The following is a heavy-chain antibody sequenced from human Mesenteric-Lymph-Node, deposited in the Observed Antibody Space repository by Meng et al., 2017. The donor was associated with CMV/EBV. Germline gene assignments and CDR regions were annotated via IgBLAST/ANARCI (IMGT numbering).Heavy chain of an antibody. Sequence: SETLSLTCTVSGGSISSSAYYWGWIRQPPGKGPEWIGSIYYTGSTYYNPSLKSRVTISVDTSKNQFSLKLSSVTAADTAVYYCATLRYTIFGVVIEYYGMDVWGQGTTVTVSS. CDR3: ATLRYTIFGVVIEYYGMDV. J-gene: IGHJ6*02. CDR2: IYYTGST. V-gene: IGHV4-39*01. D-gene: IGHD3-3*01. CDR1: GGSISSSAYY.